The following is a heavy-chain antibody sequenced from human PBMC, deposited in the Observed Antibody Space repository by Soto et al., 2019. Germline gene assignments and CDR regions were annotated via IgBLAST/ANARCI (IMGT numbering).Heavy chain of an antibody. J-gene: IGHJ6*03. Sequence: GGSLRLSCAASGFTFSSYSMNWVRQAPGKGLEWVSYISSSSSTIYYADSVKGRFTISRDNAKNSLYLQMNSLRAEDKAVYYCARLARQDILTGYYPTYYYYYYMDVWGKGTTVTVSS. CDR3: ARLARQDILTGYYPTYYYYYYMDV. V-gene: IGHV3-48*01. CDR2: ISSSSSTI. CDR1: GFTFSSYS. D-gene: IGHD3-9*01.